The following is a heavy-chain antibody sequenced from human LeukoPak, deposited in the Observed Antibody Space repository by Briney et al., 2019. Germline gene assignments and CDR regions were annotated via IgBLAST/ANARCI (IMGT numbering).Heavy chain of an antibody. D-gene: IGHD6-6*01. CDR1: GGSISSSSYY. Sequence: SETLSLTCTVSGGSISSSSYYWGWIRQPPGRGLECIGSIYYSGSTYYNPSLKSRVTISVDTSKNQFSLKLSFVTAADTAVYYCARIEYSSSCDYWGQGTLVTVSS. J-gene: IGHJ4*02. V-gene: IGHV4-39*07. CDR3: ARIEYSSSCDY. CDR2: IYYSGST.